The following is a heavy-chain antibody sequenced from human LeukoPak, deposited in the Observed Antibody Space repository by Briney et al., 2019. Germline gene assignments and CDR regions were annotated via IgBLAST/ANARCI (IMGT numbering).Heavy chain of an antibody. Sequence: PGGSLRLSCAASGFTFSSYWMTWVRQAPGKGLEWVGFIRSKAYGGTPEYAAAVKGRFSISRDDSKSIAYLQMNSLYTEDTAVYFCARRGGWYTDYWGQGTLVTVSS. D-gene: IGHD6-19*01. V-gene: IGHV3-49*04. CDR3: ARRGGWYTDY. CDR1: GFTFSSYW. J-gene: IGHJ4*02. CDR2: IRSKAYGGTP.